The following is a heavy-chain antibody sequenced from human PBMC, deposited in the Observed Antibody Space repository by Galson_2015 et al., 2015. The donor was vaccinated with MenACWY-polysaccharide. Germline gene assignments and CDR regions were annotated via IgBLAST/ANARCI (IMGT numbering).Heavy chain of an antibody. Sequence: SLRLSCAASGLGFRDCVIHWVRQVPGKGLEWVAGIFWNSGTNGFADSVKGRFTISRDYAKNSVYLQMNSLRSEETATYYCIRETSNGGVDVWGQGTTVTVS. V-gene: IGHV3-9*01. CDR3: IRETSNGGVDV. CDR2: IFWNSGTN. D-gene: IGHD2-8*01. CDR1: GLGFRDCV. J-gene: IGHJ6*02.